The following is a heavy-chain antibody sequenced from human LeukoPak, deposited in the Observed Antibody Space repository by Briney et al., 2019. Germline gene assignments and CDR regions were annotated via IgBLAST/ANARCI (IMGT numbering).Heavy chain of an antibody. D-gene: IGHD6-19*01. CDR1: GGTFSSYA. CDR3: ARSGGWYYYYYYMDV. V-gene: IGHV1-69*06. J-gene: IGHJ6*03. CDR2: IIPIFGTA. Sequence: ASVKVSCKASGGTFSSYAISWVRQAPGQGLEWMGGIIPIFGTANYAQKFQGRVTITADKSTSTAYMELSSLRSEDTAVYYCARSGGWYYYYYYMDVWGKGTTVTVSS.